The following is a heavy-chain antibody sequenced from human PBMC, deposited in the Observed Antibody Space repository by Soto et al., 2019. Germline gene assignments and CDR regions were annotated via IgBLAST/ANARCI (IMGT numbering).Heavy chain of an antibody. Sequence: QVQLVQSGAEVKKPGSSVKVSCKASGGTFSSYAISWVRQAPGQGLEWMGGIVPLFGTTNYAQRFQGRVTITADESTSTAYMELSRLGSEDTALYFCVRVRREQCFRSTCNGYNGMDVWGQGTTVTVSS. CDR2: IVPLFGTT. CDR3: VRVRREQCFRSTCNGYNGMDV. D-gene: IGHD1-1*01. V-gene: IGHV1-69*12. J-gene: IGHJ6*02. CDR1: GGTFSSYA.